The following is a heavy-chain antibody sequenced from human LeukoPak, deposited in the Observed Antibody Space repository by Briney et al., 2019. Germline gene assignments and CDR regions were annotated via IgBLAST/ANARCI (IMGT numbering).Heavy chain of an antibody. CDR3: ARDHSSGWYSDYFDY. CDR2: MWYDGSNK. CDR1: GFTFSNAW. J-gene: IGHJ4*02. V-gene: IGHV3-33*08. Sequence: HPGGSLRLSCAASGFTFSNAWMSWVRQAPGKGLEWVAVMWYDGSNKYYADSVKGRFTISRDNSKNTLYLQMNSLRAEDTAVYYCARDHSSGWYSDYFDYWGQGTLVTVSS. D-gene: IGHD6-19*01.